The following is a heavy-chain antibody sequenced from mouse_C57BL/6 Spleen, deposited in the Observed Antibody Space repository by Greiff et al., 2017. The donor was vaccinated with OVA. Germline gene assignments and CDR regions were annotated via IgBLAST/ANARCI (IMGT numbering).Heavy chain of an antibody. CDR2: IDPSDSET. Sequence: QVQLKQPGAELVRPGSSVKLSCKASGYTFTSYWMHWVKQRPIQGLEWIGNIDPSDSETHYNQKFKDKATLTVDKSSSTAYMQLSSLTSEDSAVYYCARAILGTMDGYLDYWGQGTTLTVSS. CDR3: ARAILGTMDGYLDY. V-gene: IGHV1-52*01. D-gene: IGHD1-1*02. CDR1: GYTFTSYW. J-gene: IGHJ2*01.